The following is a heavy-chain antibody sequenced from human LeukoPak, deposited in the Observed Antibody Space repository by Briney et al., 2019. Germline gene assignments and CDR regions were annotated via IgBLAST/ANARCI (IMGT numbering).Heavy chain of an antibody. D-gene: IGHD3-16*01. CDR1: GGSISSYY. Sequence: PSETLSLTCTVSGGSISSYYWSWIRQPPGKGLEWIGYIYYSGSTNYNPSLNSRVTMSVDTSKNQCTLKLSSVTAADTAVYYCARVGDYALKDWGQGTLVAVSS. CDR2: IYYSGST. J-gene: IGHJ4*02. CDR3: ARVGDYALKD. V-gene: IGHV4-59*12.